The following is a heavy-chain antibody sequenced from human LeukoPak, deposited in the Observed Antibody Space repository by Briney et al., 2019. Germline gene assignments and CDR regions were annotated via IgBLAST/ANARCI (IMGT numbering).Heavy chain of an antibody. J-gene: IGHJ4*02. CDR2: ISSTSSYI. Sequence: GGSLRLSCAASGFTFSSYSINWVRQAPGKGLEWVSSISSTSSYIYYADSVKGRFTISRDNAENSLYLQMNGLRVEDTAVYYCAGNLLRGYSYGSGDYWGQGTLVTVSS. V-gene: IGHV3-21*01. D-gene: IGHD5-18*01. CDR3: AGNLLRGYSYGSGDY. CDR1: GFTFSSYS.